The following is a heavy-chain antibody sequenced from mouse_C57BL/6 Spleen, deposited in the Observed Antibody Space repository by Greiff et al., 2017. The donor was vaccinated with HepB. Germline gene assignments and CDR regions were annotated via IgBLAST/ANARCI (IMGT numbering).Heavy chain of an antibody. Sequence: VQLKQSGAELVRPGASVKLSCTASGFNFKDDYMHWVKQRPEQGLEWIGWIDPENGDTEYASKFQGKATITADTSSNTATLQLSSLTSEDTAVYYYTTPVVGFGYWGQGTTLTVSS. D-gene: IGHD1-1*01. J-gene: IGHJ2*01. CDR3: TTPVVGFGY. CDR2: IDPENGDT. CDR1: GFNFKDDY. V-gene: IGHV14-4*01.